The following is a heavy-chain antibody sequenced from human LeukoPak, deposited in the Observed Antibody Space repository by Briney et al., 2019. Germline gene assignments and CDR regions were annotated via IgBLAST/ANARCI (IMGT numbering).Heavy chain of an antibody. D-gene: IGHD6-19*01. CDR3: ARQGIAVAGTGFDY. CDR1: GGSISSSSYY. J-gene: IGHJ4*02. Sequence: SETLSLTCTVSGGSISSSSYYWGWIRQPPGKGLEWIGSIYYSGSTYYNPPLKSRVTISVDTSKNQFSLKLSSVTAADTAVYYCARQGIAVAGTGFDYWGQGTLVTVSS. CDR2: IYYSGST. V-gene: IGHV4-39*01.